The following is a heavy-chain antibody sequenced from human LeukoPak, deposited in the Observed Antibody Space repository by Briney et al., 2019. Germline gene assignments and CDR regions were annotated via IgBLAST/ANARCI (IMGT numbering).Heavy chain of an antibody. CDR3: AKDXXXXXDPFDY. CDR2: IKYDGSXT. J-gene: IGHJ4*02. V-gene: IGHV3-30*02. CDR1: GMTFDRHG. Sequence: GGSLRLSCVVSGMTFDRHGMHWVRQPPGKGLEWLAFIKYDGSXTEYEDSVKGRFTVSRDNSKNTLYLEMNSLRAEDTAVYYCAKDXXXXXDPFDYWGQGTLVTVSS.